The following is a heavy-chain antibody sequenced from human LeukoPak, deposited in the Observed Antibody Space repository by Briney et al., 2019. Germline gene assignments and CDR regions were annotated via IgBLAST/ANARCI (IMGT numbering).Heavy chain of an antibody. CDR2: ISAYNGNT. D-gene: IGHD3-9*01. CDR3: ARLAVLRYFDPQGTGFDP. CDR1: GYTFTSYG. V-gene: IGHV1-18*01. Sequence: GASVKVSCKASGYTFTSYGISWVRQAPGQGLEWMGWISAYNGNTNYAQKLQGRVTMTTDTSTSTAYMELRSLRSDDTAVYYCARLAVLRYFDPQGTGFDPWGQGTLVTVSS. J-gene: IGHJ5*02.